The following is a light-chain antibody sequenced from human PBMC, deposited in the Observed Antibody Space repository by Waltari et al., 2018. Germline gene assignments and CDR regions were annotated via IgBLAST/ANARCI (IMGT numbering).Light chain of an antibody. V-gene: IGKV1-5*01. CDR1: QDIGTW. CDR3: QQYKSHYRT. J-gene: IGKJ1*01. CDR2: DAS. Sequence: DIQLTQSPYIMSAHVEYRVTITCRAHQDIGTWLAWYQQKPGNAPKLLIHDASTLQNGVSSRFRGSGSGTEFALTISNLQPDDVATYYCQQYKSHYRTFGHGTRVEVK.